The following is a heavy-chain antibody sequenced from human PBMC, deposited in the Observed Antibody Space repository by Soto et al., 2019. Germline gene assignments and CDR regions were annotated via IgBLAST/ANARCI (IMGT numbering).Heavy chain of an antibody. CDR1: VDSVSSNGAA. CDR2: TYYRSRWYS. V-gene: IGHV6-1*01. Sequence: PSQTLSLTCAISVDSVSSNGAAWNWIRQSPSRGLEWLGRTYYRSRWYSDYAPSVKSRITVNPDTSKTQFSLQLNSVTPEDTAVYYCALGATPYYYGMDVWGQGTTVTVSS. CDR3: ALGATPYYYGMDV. J-gene: IGHJ6*02. D-gene: IGHD1-26*01.